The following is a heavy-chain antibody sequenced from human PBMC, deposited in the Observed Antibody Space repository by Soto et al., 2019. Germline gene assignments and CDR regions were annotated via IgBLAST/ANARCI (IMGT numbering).Heavy chain of an antibody. CDR1: GGTFSSYA. D-gene: IGHD3-22*01. J-gene: IGHJ6*02. CDR2: IIPICGTA. CDR3: ARHMKNTYYYDSSGYYPRGSFYYYYGMDV. V-gene: IGHV1-69*01. Sequence: QVPLVQSGAEVKKPGYSVKVSCKASGGTFSSYAITWVRQAPGQGLEWMGGIIPICGTANYAQKFQGRVTITADEFTSTAYMELSSLRSEVTAVYYCARHMKNTYYYDSSGYYPRGSFYYYYGMDVWGQGTTVTVSS.